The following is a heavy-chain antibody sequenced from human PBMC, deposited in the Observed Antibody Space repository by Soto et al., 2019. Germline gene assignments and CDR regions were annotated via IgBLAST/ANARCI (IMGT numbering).Heavy chain of an antibody. CDR3: AVGDIVVVPAAWRGFDP. CDR1: GFTFSSYG. D-gene: IGHD2-2*01. J-gene: IGHJ5*02. CDR2: IWYDGSNK. Sequence: GGSLRLSCAASGFTFSSYGMHWVRQAPGKGLEWVAVIWYDGSNKYYADSVKGRFTISRDNSKNTLYLQMNSLRAEDTAVYYCAVGDIVVVPAAWRGFDPWGQGTLVTVSS. V-gene: IGHV3-33*01.